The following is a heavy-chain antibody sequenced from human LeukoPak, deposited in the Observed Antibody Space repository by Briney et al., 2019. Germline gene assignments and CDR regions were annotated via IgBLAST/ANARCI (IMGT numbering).Heavy chain of an antibody. D-gene: IGHD6-19*01. Sequence: GGSLRLSCEVSGFTFSNSWMSWVRQAPGKGLECVATIKQDGSEKYYVDSVKGRFTISRDNAKNSLYLQMSSLTDEDTAVYFCAKRGDRSGWSYYFDYWGQGTLVTVSS. J-gene: IGHJ4*02. CDR3: AKRGDRSGWSYYFDY. V-gene: IGHV3-7*03. CDR2: IKQDGSEK. CDR1: GFTFSNSW.